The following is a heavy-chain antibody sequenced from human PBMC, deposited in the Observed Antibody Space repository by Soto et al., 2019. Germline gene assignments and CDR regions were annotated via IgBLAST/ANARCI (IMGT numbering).Heavy chain of an antibody. Sequence: ASLKVSCKASGYTFTGYYIHWVRQAPGQGLEWMGWINPNSGGTNYAQKFQGWVTMTTDTSISTAYIDLSRLTSDDTAVYYCARGIKTRGYAPNWFDPWGQGTLVTVSS. J-gene: IGHJ5*01. V-gene: IGHV1-2*04. D-gene: IGHD3-16*01. CDR2: INPNSGGT. CDR1: GYTFTGYY. CDR3: ARGIKTRGYAPNWFDP.